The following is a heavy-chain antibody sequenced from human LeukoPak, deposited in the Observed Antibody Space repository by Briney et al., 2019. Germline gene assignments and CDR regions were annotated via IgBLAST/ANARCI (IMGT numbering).Heavy chain of an antibody. Sequence: ASVKVSCKASRYTFTVYYMHWVRQAPGQGLEWMGWINPNSGGTNYAQKFQGRVTMTRDTSISTAYMELSRLRSDGTAVYYCAGGGTSSSGWFDGTYYFDYWGQGTLVTVSS. J-gene: IGHJ4*02. D-gene: IGHD6-19*01. V-gene: IGHV1-2*02. CDR1: RYTFTVYY. CDR2: INPNSGGT. CDR3: AGGGTSSSGWFDGTYYFDY.